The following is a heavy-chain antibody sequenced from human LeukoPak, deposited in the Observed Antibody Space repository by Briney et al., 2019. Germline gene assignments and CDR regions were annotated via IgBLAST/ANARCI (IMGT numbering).Heavy chain of an antibody. V-gene: IGHV4-34*01. Sequence: PSETLSLTCAVYGGSFSGYYWSWIRQPPGKGLEWIGEINHSGSTNYNPSLKSRVTISVDTSKNQFSLKLSSVTAADTAVYYCARGGLYCGGDCLDYWGQGTLVTVSS. CDR3: ARGGLYCGGDCLDY. CDR2: INHSGST. J-gene: IGHJ4*02. D-gene: IGHD2-21*02. CDR1: GGSFSGYY.